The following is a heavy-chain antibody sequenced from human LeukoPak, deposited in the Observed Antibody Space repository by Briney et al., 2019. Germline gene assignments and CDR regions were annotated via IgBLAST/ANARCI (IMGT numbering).Heavy chain of an antibody. CDR2: ISGSGGSS. D-gene: IGHD3-10*01. CDR1: GFTFSSSA. V-gene: IGHV3-23*01. CDR3: AKGRGAFDI. Sequence: GGSLRLSCAASGFTFSSSAMSWVRQAPGKGLEWVSAISGSGGSSYYADSVKGRFTISRDNFKNTLYLQMNSLRAEDTAVYYCAKGRGAFDIWGQGTMVTVSS. J-gene: IGHJ3*02.